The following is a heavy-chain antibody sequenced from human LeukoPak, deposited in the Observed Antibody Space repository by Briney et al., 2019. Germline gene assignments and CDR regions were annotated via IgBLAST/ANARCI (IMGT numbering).Heavy chain of an antibody. CDR1: GFTFSRFA. D-gene: IGHD6-13*01. CDR2: ISYDGSYK. Sequence: GGSLRLSCAASGFTFSRFAVHWVRQAPGKGLEWVAVISYDGSYKYYADSVQGRFTISRDNSKNTLYLQMNSLSTEDTAVYYCARVSGAEAATGGYFHRGGQEPLAPVSS. V-gene: IGHV3-30*04. CDR3: ARVSGAEAATGGYFHR. J-gene: IGHJ4*02.